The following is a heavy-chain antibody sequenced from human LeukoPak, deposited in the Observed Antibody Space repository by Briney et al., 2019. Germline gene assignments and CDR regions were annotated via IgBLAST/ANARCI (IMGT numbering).Heavy chain of an antibody. J-gene: IGHJ4*02. D-gene: IGHD6-19*01. Sequence: GGSLRLSCTASGFTLCSYEVSWIRQAPGKGLEWVSSIDYSGGSTYYADSVKGPFTLSRENSKNTLYLQLKSPGGHGHGVYFRSRNRGWYWVLWGQGTLVTVS. V-gene: IGHV3-23*01. CDR2: IDYSGGST. CDR1: GFTLCSYE. CDR3: SRNRGWYWVL.